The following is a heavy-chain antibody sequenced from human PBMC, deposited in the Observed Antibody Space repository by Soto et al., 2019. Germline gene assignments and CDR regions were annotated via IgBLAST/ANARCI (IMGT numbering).Heavy chain of an antibody. CDR2: INIDSDTI. V-gene: IGHV3-48*02. CDR1: GFTFSYYG. CDR3: ARSGYGPYYFDY. Sequence: PGGSLRLSCAASGFTFSYYGLSWVRQAPGKGLEWISYINIDSDTIYYADSVKGRFTISRENAKNSLYLQMSSLRDEDTAVYYCARSGYGPYYFDYWGHGTLVTVSS. J-gene: IGHJ4*01. D-gene: IGHD5-18*01.